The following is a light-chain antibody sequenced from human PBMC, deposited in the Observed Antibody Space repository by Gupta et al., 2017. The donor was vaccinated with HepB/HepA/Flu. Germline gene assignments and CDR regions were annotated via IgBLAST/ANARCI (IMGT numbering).Light chain of an antibody. CDR3: QQRSSWPSLT. Sequence: EIVLTQSPATLSLSPGERATLSCRASQTVRNYLAWYQQKPGQAPRLLIYDASKRDTGIPARFSGSGYGRDFTLTISSREPEDFAGYYCQQRSSWPSLTFGGGTKVEIK. J-gene: IGKJ4*01. CDR2: DAS. CDR1: QTVRNY. V-gene: IGKV3-11*02.